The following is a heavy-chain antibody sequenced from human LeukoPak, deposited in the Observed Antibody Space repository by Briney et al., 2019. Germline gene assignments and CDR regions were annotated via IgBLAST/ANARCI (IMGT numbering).Heavy chain of an antibody. CDR1: GGSISSRSCC. CDR3: ARQVYSGTHYFDY. CDR2: IYYSGST. J-gene: IGHJ4*02. V-gene: IGHV4-39*01. Sequence: PSETLSLTCTVSGGSISSRSCCWGWIRQPPGKGVEWIGTIYYSGSTYYNPSLKSRVTISVDTSKNQFSLRLSSVTAADTAVYYCARQVYSGTHYFDYWGQGTLVTVSS. D-gene: IGHD1-26*01.